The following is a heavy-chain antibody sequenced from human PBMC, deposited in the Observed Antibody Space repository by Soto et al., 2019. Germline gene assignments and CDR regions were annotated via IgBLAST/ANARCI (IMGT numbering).Heavy chain of an antibody. J-gene: IGHJ4*02. V-gene: IGHV3-7*01. CDR2: IKQDGSER. D-gene: IGHD1-1*01. Sequence: AGGSLRLSCAASGFTFSTYWMSWVRQAPGKGLEWVANIKQDGSERYYVDSVKGRFTISRDNAKNSLYLQMNSLRAEGTAVYYCARDSGTSDYWGQGILVTVSS. CDR1: GFTFSTYW. CDR3: ARDSGTSDY.